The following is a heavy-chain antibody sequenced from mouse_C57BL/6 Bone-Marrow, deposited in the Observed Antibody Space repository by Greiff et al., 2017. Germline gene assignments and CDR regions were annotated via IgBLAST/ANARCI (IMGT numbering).Heavy chain of an antibody. CDR3: ASRSNYAWFAY. CDR2: INPNNGGT. J-gene: IGHJ3*01. CDR1: GYTFTDYN. V-gene: IGHV1-22*01. Sequence: VQLKESGPELVKPGASVKMSCKASGYTFTDYNMHWVKQSHGKSLEWIGYINPNNGGTSYNQKFKGKATLTVTKSSRTAYMELRSLTSEDSAVYYCASRSNYAWFAYWGQGTLVTVSA. D-gene: IGHD2-5*01.